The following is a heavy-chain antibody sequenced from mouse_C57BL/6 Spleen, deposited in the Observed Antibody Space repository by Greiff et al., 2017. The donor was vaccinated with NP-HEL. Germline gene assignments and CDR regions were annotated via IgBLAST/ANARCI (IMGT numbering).Heavy chain of an antibody. CDR3: ALDSSGYVNYFDY. J-gene: IGHJ2*01. V-gene: IGHV1-74*01. CDR2: IHPSDSDT. D-gene: IGHD3-2*02. Sequence: QVQLKQPGAELVKPGASVKVSCKASGYTFTSYWMHWVKQRPGQGLEWIGRIHPSDSDTNYNQKFKGKATLTVDKSSSTAYMQLSSLTSEDSAVYYCALDSSGYVNYFDYWGQGTTLTVSS. CDR1: GYTFTSYW.